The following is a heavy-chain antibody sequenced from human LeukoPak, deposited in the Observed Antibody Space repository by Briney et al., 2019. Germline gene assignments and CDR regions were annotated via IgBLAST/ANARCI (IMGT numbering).Heavy chain of an antibody. CDR2: IYHSGST. CDR3: ARELLGGDNTEPGY. D-gene: IGHD1-14*01. J-gene: IGHJ4*02. CDR1: GYSISSGYY. V-gene: IGHV4-38-2*02. Sequence: SETLSLTCAVSGYSISSGYYWGWIRQPPGKGLEWIGSIYHSGSTYYNPSLKSRVTISVDTSKNQFSLKLSSVTAADTAVYYCARELLGGDNTEPGYWGQGTLLTVSS.